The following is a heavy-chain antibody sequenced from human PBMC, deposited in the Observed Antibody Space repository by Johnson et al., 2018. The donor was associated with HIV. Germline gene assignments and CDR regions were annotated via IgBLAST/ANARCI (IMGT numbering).Heavy chain of an antibody. Sequence: QMLLVESGGGVVQPGGSLRLSCAASGFIFSNYDMEWVRQAPGRGLEWLVSISYDGNNKYYGDSVKGLFTISRDNSKNTLYLQMDSLRIEDTGVYYCAKAYCPGCDAFDIWGQGTMVTVSS. CDR3: AKAYCPGCDAFDI. D-gene: IGHD2-21*01. CDR2: ISYDGNNK. CDR1: GFIFSNYD. J-gene: IGHJ3*02. V-gene: IGHV3-30*18.